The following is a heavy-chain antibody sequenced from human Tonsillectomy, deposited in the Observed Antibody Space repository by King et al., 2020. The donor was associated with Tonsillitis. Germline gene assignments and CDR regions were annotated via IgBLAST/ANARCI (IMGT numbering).Heavy chain of an antibody. CDR1: GLSLSTSGVG. D-gene: IGHD2-21*02. Sequence: ITLKESGPTLVKPTQTITLTCTFSGLSLSTSGVGVGWIRQPPGKALEWLALMYWNDDKRYSPSLKTRLTITKDTTKNQVALTMTNKDPVDTATYCCAHVVTAITYDAFDIWGQGTMVTVSS. CDR2: MYWNDDK. J-gene: IGHJ3*02. V-gene: IGHV2-5*01. CDR3: AHVVTAITYDAFDI.